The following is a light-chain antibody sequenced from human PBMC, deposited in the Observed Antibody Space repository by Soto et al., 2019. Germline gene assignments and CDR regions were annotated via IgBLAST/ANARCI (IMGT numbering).Light chain of an antibody. CDR2: LNN. J-gene: IGLJ1*01. CDR1: SSDIGAGYD. V-gene: IGLV1-40*01. CDR3: QSYDSSLNGYV. Sequence: QSVLTQPPSVSRAPGQRVTISCTGSSSDIGAGYDVHWYQHLPGTATKLLIYLNNNRPSGVPDRFSGSKSGTSASLAITGLQAEDEADYYCQSYDSSLNGYVLGTGTKVTVL.